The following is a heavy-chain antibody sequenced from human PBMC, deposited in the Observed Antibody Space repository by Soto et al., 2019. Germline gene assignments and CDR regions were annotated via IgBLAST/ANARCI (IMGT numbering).Heavy chain of an antibody. CDR1: GFTFSSYA. V-gene: IGHV3-23*01. CDR2: ISGSGGST. J-gene: IGHJ2*01. D-gene: IGHD4-17*01. CDR3: AKRTVGWYFDL. Sequence: EVQLLESGGGLGQPGRYLRLSCAASGFTFSSYAMNWVRQAPGKGLEWVSVISGSGGSTYYADAVKGRFTISRDNSKNTLYLQMNSLRAEDTAVYYCAKRTVGWYFDLWGRGTLVTVSS.